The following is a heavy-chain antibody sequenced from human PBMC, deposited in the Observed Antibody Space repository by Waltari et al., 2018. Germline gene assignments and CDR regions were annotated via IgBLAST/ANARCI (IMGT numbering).Heavy chain of an antibody. Sequence: QVQLQESGPGLVKPSETLSLTCAVSGGSFSSYWWSWLRQPPGKGLEWIGEINGNSGSTNYNTSLKSRVTISKDASKNQFSLKLYSVTAADTAVYYCTRDSPVTTYGYFEFWGQGALVTVSS. D-gene: IGHD4-4*01. CDR2: INGNSGST. J-gene: IGHJ1*01. CDR1: GGSFSSYW. V-gene: IGHV4-59*12. CDR3: TRDSPVTTYGYFEF.